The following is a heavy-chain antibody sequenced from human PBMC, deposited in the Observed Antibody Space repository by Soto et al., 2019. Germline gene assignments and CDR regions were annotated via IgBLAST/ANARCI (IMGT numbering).Heavy chain of an antibody. CDR3: AREGRQSDPSYNWFDP. CDR2: INPSGGST. V-gene: IGHV1-46*01. Sequence: ASVKVSCKASGYTFTSYYMHWVRQAPGQGLEWMGIINPSGGSTSYAQKFQGRVTMTRDTSTSTVYMELSSLRSEDTAVYYCAREGRQSDPSYNWFDPWGQGTLVTSPQ. CDR1: GYTFTSYY. J-gene: IGHJ5*02. D-gene: IGHD6-19*01.